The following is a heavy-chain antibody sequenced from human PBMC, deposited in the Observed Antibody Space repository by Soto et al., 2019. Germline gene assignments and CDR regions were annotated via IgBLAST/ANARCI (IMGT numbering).Heavy chain of an antibody. CDR3: ARDILPSCDTEDYFYYRMAV. CDR1: GFALSDYC. CDR2: ITSSATTI. J-gene: IGHJ6*01. D-gene: IGHD5-18*01. V-gene: IGHV3-11*01. Sequence: GGSLRLSCAGSGFALSDYCMNCIRQAPGKGLEWFAYITSSATTIFYADSVKGRFTISRDNAKNSLYLQMSSLTAEDTAVYYCARDILPSCDTEDYFYYRMAVWGQGTTVTVSS.